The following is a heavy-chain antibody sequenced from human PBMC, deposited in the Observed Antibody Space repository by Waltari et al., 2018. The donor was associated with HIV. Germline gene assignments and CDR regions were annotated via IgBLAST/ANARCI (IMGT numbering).Heavy chain of an antibody. J-gene: IGHJ4*02. V-gene: IGHV4-59*01. Sequence: QVQLQESGPGLVKPSETLSLTCSVSGDSITTYFWNWIRQPPRKGLEWIGYIYYSGNANYNPSLKSRVSMSLDTSRNQFSLKLTSVTAADAAVYYCARGGTFDSAGHYLFVSWGQGTLVTVSS. CDR3: ARGGTFDSAGHYLFVS. CDR1: GDSITTYF. D-gene: IGHD3-22*01. CDR2: IYYSGNA.